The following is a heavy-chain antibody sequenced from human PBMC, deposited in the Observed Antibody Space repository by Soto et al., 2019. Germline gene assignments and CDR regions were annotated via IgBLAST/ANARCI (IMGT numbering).Heavy chain of an antibody. D-gene: IGHD3-10*01. V-gene: IGHV4-39*01. CDR2: IYYSGST. CDR1: GGSISSSSYY. J-gene: IGHJ6*03. Sequence: QLQPQESGPGLVKPSETLSLTCTVSGGSISSSSYYWGWIRQPPGKGLEWIGSIYYSGSTYYNPSLKSRVTISVDTSKNQFSLKLSSVTAADTAVYYCARQPRTYYYGPGSYHYYYYMDVWGKGTTVTVSS. CDR3: ARQPRTYYYGPGSYHYYYYMDV.